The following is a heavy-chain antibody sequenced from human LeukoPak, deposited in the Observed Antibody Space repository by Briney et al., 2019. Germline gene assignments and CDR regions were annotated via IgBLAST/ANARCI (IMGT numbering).Heavy chain of an antibody. CDR3: TRGVNYYDSSGYYPTNDY. Sequence: GGSLRLSCAASGFTFSGSAMHWVRQASGKGLEWFGRIRSKANSYATAYAASVKGRFTISRDDSKNTAYLQMNSLKTEDTAVYYCTRGVNYYDSSGYYPTNDYWGQGTLVTVSS. V-gene: IGHV3-73*01. J-gene: IGHJ4*02. CDR1: GFTFSGSA. CDR2: IRSKANSYAT. D-gene: IGHD3-22*01.